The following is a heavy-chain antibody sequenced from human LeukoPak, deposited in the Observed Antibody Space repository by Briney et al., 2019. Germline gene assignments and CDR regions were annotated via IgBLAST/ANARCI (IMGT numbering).Heavy chain of an antibody. D-gene: IGHD5-24*01. Sequence: SETLSLTCAVYGGSFSGYYWGWIRQPPGKGLEWIGEINHSGSTNYNPSLKSRVTISVDTSKNQFSLKLSSVTAADTAVYYCARGKWLQLDYWGQGTLVTVSS. CDR2: INHSGST. J-gene: IGHJ4*02. V-gene: IGHV4-34*01. CDR3: ARGKWLQLDY. CDR1: GGSFSGYY.